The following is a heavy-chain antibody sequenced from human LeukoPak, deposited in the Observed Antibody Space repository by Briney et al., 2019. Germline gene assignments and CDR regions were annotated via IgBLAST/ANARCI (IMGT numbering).Heavy chain of an antibody. CDR1: GFTFNNAW. J-gene: IGHJ4*02. Sequence: GGSLRLSCAASGFTFNNAWMNWVRQAPGKGLEWVGRIKSTTDGGTTDYAAPVKGRFTISRDDLKDILYLQMTTLKTEDTAVYYCTTRGMGVLTAPDYWGKGTLVTVSS. D-gene: IGHD1-20*01. V-gene: IGHV3-15*01. CDR2: IKSTTDGGTT. CDR3: TTRGMGVLTAPDY.